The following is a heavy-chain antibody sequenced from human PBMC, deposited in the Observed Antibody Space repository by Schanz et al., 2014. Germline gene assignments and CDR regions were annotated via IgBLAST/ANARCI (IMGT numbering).Heavy chain of an antibody. V-gene: IGHV4-34*01. Sequence: QVQLQQWGAGLLKPSETLSLSCAVYSGSFSGYYWSWIRQPPGKGLEWIGEINHSGSTNYNPSLKSRVPITVDPSKNQFSLKLSSRPAADTAVYYCARGPDSTSADVTRGRRRYYFDYWGQGTLVTVSS. CDR1: SGSFSGYY. CDR3: ARGPDSTSADVTRGRRRYYFDY. CDR2: INHSGST. J-gene: IGHJ4*02. D-gene: IGHD6-13*01.